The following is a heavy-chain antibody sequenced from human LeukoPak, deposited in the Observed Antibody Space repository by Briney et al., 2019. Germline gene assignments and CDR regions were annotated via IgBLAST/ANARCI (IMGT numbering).Heavy chain of an antibody. Sequence: PGGSLRLSCTASGFIFSNYGIHWVRQAPGKGPEWVANIKQDGSERYYVHSVRGRFTISRDNAKNALYLQMNSLRAEDTAVYYCARDGGHSTDLDYWGQGILVTVSS. J-gene: IGHJ4*02. CDR2: IKQDGSER. V-gene: IGHV3-7*01. D-gene: IGHD2-8*02. CDR1: GFIFSNYG. CDR3: ARDGGHSTDLDY.